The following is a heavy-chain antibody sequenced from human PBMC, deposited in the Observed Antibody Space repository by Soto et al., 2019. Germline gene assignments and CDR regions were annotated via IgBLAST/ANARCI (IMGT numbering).Heavy chain of an antibody. CDR2: IDWDDDK. CDR3: ARIDRLRFDIGGYSHAFDI. J-gene: IGHJ3*02. CDR1: GFSLSGSEMC. Sequence: SVPTLVNPTQTLTLTCTFSGFSLSGSEMCVGWIRQPPGKALEWLAFIDWDDDKFYSTSLKTRLTISKDTSKNQVVLTMTNMDPVDTGTYYCARIDRLRFDIGGYSHAFDIWGKGTLVTVSS. V-gene: IGHV2-70*01. D-gene: IGHD3-22*01.